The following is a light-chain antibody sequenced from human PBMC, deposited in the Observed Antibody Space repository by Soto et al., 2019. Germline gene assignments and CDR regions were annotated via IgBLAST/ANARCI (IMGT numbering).Light chain of an antibody. CDR3: QQYDSYSWT. CDR1: QSISSW. CDR2: DAY. J-gene: IGKJ1*01. Sequence: DIQMTQSPSTLSASVGDRVTITCRASQSISSWLAWYQQKPGKAPKLLIYDAYSLESGVPSRFSGSGSGTEFTLTIRSLQTDDFASYYCQQYDSYSWTFGQGTKVDI. V-gene: IGKV1-5*01.